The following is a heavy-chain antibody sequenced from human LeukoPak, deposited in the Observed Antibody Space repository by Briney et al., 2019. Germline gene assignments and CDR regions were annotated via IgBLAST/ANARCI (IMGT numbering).Heavy chain of an antibody. CDR1: GGSFSGYY. J-gene: IGHJ4*02. CDR3: ARSSTAMVNDY. D-gene: IGHD5-18*01. V-gene: IGHV4-34*01. CDR2: INHSGST. Sequence: SETLSLTCAVYGGSFSGYYWSWIRQPPGKGLEWIGEINHSGSTNYNPSLKSRVTISVDTSKNQFSLKLSSVTAADTAVYYCARSSTAMVNDYWGRGTLVTVSS.